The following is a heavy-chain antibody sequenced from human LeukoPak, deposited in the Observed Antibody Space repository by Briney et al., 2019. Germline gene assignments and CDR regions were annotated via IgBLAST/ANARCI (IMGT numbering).Heavy chain of an antibody. V-gene: IGHV3-33*01. CDR3: ARTYYYDSTAEFDY. CDR1: GFTFSSYG. J-gene: IGHJ4*02. CDR2: IWYDGSNK. D-gene: IGHD3-22*01. Sequence: GGSLRLSCAASGFTFSSYGMHWVRQAPGKGLEWVAVIWYDGSNKYYADSVKGRFSISRDNSKNTLHLQMNSLRAEDTAVYYCARTYYYDSTAEFDYWGQGTLVTVSS.